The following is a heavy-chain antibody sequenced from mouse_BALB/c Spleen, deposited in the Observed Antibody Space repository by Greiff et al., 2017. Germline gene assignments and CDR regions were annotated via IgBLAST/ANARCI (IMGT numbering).Heavy chain of an antibody. V-gene: IGHV5-4*02. J-gene: IGHJ2*01. CDR3: ARDSEGNYLDY. CDR2: ISDGGSYT. CDR1: GFTFSDYY. Sequence: EVQLVESGGGLVKPGGSLKLSCAASGFTFSDYYMYWVRQTPEKRLEWVATISDGGSYTYYPDSVKGRFTISRDNAKNNLYLQMSSLKSEDTAMYYCARDSEGNYLDYWGRDTTLTVSS.